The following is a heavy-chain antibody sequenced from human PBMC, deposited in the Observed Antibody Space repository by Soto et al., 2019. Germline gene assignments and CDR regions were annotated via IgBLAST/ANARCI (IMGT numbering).Heavy chain of an antibody. CDR1: GGSTNSRSDY. J-gene: IGHJ5*02. V-gene: IGHV4-39*01. Sequence: PSETLSLTCTVSGGSTNSRSDYWGWIRQPPGKGLEWIGSVYYSGSTYDNPSLQSRVTISVDTSRNQFSLKLSSVTAADTAVYYCARSNGSSRRFDPWGQGTLVTVSS. CDR3: ARSNGSSRRFDP. CDR2: VYYSGST. D-gene: IGHD1-26*01.